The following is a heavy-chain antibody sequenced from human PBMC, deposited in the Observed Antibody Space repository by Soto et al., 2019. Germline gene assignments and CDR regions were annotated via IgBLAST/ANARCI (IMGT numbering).Heavy chain of an antibody. CDR1: GFTFSSYG. V-gene: IGHV3-33*01. D-gene: IGHD2-8*01. CDR3: ARDSRYCTNGVCFTYWYFDL. J-gene: IGHJ2*01. Sequence: QVQLVASGGGVVQPGRSLRLSCAASGFTFSSYGMHWVRQAPGKGLEWVAVIWYDGSNKYYADSVKGRFTISRDNSKNTLYLQMNSLRAEDTAVYYCARDSRYCTNGVCFTYWYFDLWGRGTLVTVSS. CDR2: IWYDGSNK.